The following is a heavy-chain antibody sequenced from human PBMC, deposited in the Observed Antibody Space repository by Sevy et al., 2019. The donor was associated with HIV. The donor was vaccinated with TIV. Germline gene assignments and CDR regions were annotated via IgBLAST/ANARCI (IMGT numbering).Heavy chain of an antibody. CDR2: IRQDGNEI. CDR3: ARDYS. J-gene: IGHJ4*02. V-gene: IGHV3-7*01. Sequence: GGSLRLSCAASGFTFHTFWMQWVRQAPGKGLEWVANIRQDGNEIYYVDSVKGRFTISRDNVKNSVHLQMSSLRVEDTAMYYCARDYSWGQGTQVTVSS. CDR1: GFTFHTFW.